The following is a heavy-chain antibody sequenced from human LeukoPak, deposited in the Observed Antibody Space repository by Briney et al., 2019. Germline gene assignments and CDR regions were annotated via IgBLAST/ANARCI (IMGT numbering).Heavy chain of an antibody. CDR3: ARGGWQTTGWYADH. D-gene: IGHD6-19*01. CDR2: ILPVASRP. V-gene: IGHV1-69*01. J-gene: IGHJ5*02. CDR1: GDTFGNYD. Sequence: SVKVSFKSSGDTFGNYDFAWVRLAPGQGLEWLGGILPVASRPDYAQSFQDRITITADESTRTVSMELTSLRSDDTAVYYCARGGWQTTGWYADHWGQGTLVTVAS.